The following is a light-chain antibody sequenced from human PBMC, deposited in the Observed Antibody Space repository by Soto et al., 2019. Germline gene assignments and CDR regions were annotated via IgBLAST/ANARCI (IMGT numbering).Light chain of an antibody. Sequence: QSVLTQPPSASGSPGQSVAISCTGTSSDVAGYNYVSWYQQHPGKAPKLMLYEVTKRPSGVPDRFSGSKSGNTASLTVSGLQAEDEADYYCSSYAGSNNVVFGGGTKLTVI. CDR1: SSDVAGYNY. J-gene: IGLJ2*01. CDR2: EVT. CDR3: SSYAGSNNVV. V-gene: IGLV2-8*01.